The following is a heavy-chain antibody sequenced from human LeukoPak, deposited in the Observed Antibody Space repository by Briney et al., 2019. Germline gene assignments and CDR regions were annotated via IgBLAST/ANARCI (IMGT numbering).Heavy chain of an antibody. CDR2: MYYSGST. CDR3: ARSSRDGYNYFDY. V-gene: IGHV4-39*01. Sequence: SETPSLTCTVSGGSISSSYFYWDWIRQPPGKGLEWIGSMYYSGSTYYNPSLKSRVTISVDTSKNQFSLKLSSVTAADTAVYYCARSSRDGYNYFDYWGQGTLVTVSS. D-gene: IGHD5-24*01. J-gene: IGHJ4*02. CDR1: GGSISSSYFY.